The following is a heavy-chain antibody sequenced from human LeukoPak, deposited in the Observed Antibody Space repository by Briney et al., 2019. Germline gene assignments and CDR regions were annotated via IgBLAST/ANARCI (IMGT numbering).Heavy chain of an antibody. CDR1: GGSFSGYY. J-gene: IGHJ6*03. V-gene: IGHV4-34*01. D-gene: IGHD1-26*01. Sequence: PSETLSLTCAVYGGSFSGYYWSWIRQPPGKGLEWVGEINHSGSTNYNPSLKSRVAISVVTSKNQFSLELSSVTAADTAVYYCARGGSRAYYYYYYMDVWGKGTTVTVSS. CDR3: ARGGSRAYYYYYYMDV. CDR2: INHSGST.